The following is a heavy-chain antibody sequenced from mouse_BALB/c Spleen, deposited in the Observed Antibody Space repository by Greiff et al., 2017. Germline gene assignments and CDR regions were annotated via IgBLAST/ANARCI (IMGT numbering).Heavy chain of an antibody. Sequence: QVQLQQSGAELVRPGTSVKVSCKASGYAFTNYLIEWVKQRPGQGLEWIGVINPGSGGTNYNEKFKGKATLTSDKASSTAYMQISSLTSDDSAVYFCARYSRDCYGAMDYWGQGTSVTVSA. J-gene: IGHJ4*01. CDR2: INPGSGGT. D-gene: IGHD2-3*01. CDR1: GYAFTNYL. V-gene: IGHV1-54*01. CDR3: ARYSRDCYGAMDY.